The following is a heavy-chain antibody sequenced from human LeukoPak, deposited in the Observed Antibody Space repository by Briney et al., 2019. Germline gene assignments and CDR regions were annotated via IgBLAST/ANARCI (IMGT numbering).Heavy chain of an antibody. V-gene: IGHV4-38-2*01. J-gene: IGHJ4*02. CDR2: IYHGGST. CDR1: GYSISSDYY. CDR3: ARRGFSGSYHRTMQ. Sequence: SETLSLTCAVSGYSISSDYYWDWIRQPPVRGLEWIGGIYHGGSTYYSPSLRSRVTISLDTPKNQFSLKLSSVAAADTAVYYCARRGFSGSYHRTMQWGQGTLVTVSS. D-gene: IGHD1-26*01.